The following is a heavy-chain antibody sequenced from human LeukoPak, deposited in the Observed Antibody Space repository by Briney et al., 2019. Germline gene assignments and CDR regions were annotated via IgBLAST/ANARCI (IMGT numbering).Heavy chain of an antibody. Sequence: GGSLRLSCASSGFTSRTYAMSWVRRAPGKGLEWVTGIPAGGAITYYADSVKGRFTMSRDNSKNTLYLQMNSLRVEDTAVYYCAKGIRGFDYWGQGTLVTVYS. CDR1: GFTSRTYA. J-gene: IGHJ4*02. CDR2: IPAGGAIT. V-gene: IGHV3-23*01. CDR3: AKGIRGFDY. D-gene: IGHD3-3*02.